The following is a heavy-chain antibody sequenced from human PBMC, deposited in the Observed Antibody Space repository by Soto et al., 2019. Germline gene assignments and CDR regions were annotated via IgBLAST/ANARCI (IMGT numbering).Heavy chain of an antibody. CDR2: ISGSGGST. J-gene: IGHJ4*02. Sequence: PWGSLRLSCAASGFTFSSYAMSWVRQAPGKGLEWVSAISGSGGSTYYADSVKGRFTISRDNSKNTLYLQMNSLRAEDTAVYYCAKAVRMDRFYFDYWGQGTLVTVSS. CDR1: GFTFSSYA. V-gene: IGHV3-23*01. CDR3: AKAVRMDRFYFDY.